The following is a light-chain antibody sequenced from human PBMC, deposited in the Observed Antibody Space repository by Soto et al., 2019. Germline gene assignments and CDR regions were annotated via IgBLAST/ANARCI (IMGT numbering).Light chain of an antibody. V-gene: IGKV3D-20*01. Sequence: EIVLTQSPATLSLSPGERATLSCGASQSVSSGYFAWYQQKPGLAPRLLIYDASNRATGIPDRFSGSGSGTDVTLTISRLEPEDFAVYYCQQYGSSPVPFGQGTRLEIK. CDR3: QQYGSSPVP. CDR1: QSVSSGY. J-gene: IGKJ5*01. CDR2: DAS.